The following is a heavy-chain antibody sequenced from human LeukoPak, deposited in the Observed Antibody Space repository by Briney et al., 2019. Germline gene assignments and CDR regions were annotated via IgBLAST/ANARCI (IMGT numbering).Heavy chain of an antibody. CDR3: ARFYMVASQFDY. J-gene: IGHJ4*02. Sequence: PSETLSLTCTVSGGSISSSSYYWGWIRQPPGKGLEWIGYIYYSGSTNYNPSLKSRVTISVDTSKNQFSLKLSSVTAADTAVYYCARFYMVASQFDYWGQGTLVTVSS. D-gene: IGHD5-12*01. V-gene: IGHV4-61*05. CDR1: GGSISSSSYY. CDR2: IYYSGST.